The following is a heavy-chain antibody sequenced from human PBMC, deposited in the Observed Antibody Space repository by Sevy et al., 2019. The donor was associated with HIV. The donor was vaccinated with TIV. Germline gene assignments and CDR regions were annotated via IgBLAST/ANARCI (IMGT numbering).Heavy chain of an antibody. CDR2: IKQDGTET. Sequence: GGSRRLSCEVSGFTFSTYWMTWVRQAPGKGLEWVANIKQDGTETSYVNSVRGRFTISRDNAKKSLYLQLDNLRVEDTAVYYCARALADWGSFHYSLWGQGTLVTVSS. CDR3: ARALADWGSFHYSL. D-gene: IGHD3-16*02. CDR1: GFTFSTYW. V-gene: IGHV3-7*01. J-gene: IGHJ4*02.